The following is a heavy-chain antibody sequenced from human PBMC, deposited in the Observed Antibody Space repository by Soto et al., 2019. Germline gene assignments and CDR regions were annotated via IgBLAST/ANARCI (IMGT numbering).Heavy chain of an antibody. J-gene: IGHJ4*02. CDR3: AKERYCSTTDCYVEFDH. CDR2: LSGSGGST. D-gene: IGHD2-2*01. CDR1: GFTFSSYA. Sequence: LRLSCAASGFTFSSYAMSWVRQAPGKGLEWVSGLSGSGGSTYYADSVKGRFTISRDNSKNTLYLQMNSLRAEDTAVYYCAKERYCSTTDCYVEFDHWGEGTLVTVSS. V-gene: IGHV3-23*01.